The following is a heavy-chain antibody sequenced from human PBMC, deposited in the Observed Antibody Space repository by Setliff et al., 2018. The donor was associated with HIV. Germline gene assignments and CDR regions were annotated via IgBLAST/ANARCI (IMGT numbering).Heavy chain of an antibody. J-gene: IGHJ4*02. V-gene: IGHV4-4*08. D-gene: IGHD3-22*01. Sequence: SETLSLTCTVSGGSITNYYWSWIRQPPGKGLEWIGYIYTDGSTNYNPSFRSRVTISVDSSKNQFSLKLSSVTAADTAVYYCAVRTAVTVIVVYYFDYWGPGTLVTVSS. CDR3: AVRTAVTVIVVYYFDY. CDR1: GGSITNYY. CDR2: IYTDGST.